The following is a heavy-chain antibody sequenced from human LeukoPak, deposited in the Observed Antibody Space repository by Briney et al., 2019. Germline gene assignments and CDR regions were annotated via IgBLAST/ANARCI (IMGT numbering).Heavy chain of an antibody. D-gene: IGHD6-25*01. J-gene: IGHJ5*02. CDR3: ARPQPYSSGNNWFDP. CDR1: GGTFSSYA. V-gene: IGHV1-69*04. CDR2: IIPIFGIA. Sequence: ASVKVSCKASGGTFSSYAISRVRQAPGQGLEWMGRIIPIFGIANYAQKFQGRVTITADKSTSTAYMELSSLRSEDTAVYYCARPQPYSSGNNWFDPWGQGTLVTVSS.